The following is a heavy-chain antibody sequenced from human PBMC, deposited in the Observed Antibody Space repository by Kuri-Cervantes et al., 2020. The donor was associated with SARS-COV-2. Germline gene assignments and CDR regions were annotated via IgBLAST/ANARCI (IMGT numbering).Heavy chain of an antibody. D-gene: IGHD3-3*01. CDR3: ARDWGQSRYDFWSGYALGY. CDR2: INPSGGST. Sequence: ASVKASCKASGYTFTSYYMHWVRQAPGQGLEWMGIINPSGGSTSYAQKFQGRVTMTRDTSTSTVYMELSSLRSEDTAVYYCARDWGQSRYDFWSGYALGYWGQGTLVTVSS. V-gene: IGHV1-46*01. J-gene: IGHJ4*02. CDR1: GYTFTSYY.